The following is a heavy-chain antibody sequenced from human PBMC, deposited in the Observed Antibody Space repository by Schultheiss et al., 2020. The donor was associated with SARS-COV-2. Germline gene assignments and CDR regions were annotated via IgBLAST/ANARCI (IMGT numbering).Heavy chain of an antibody. J-gene: IGHJ4*02. CDR3: AHSSSFADY. CDR1: GFSFSSYS. D-gene: IGHD6-6*01. Sequence: GSLRLSCAASGFSFSSYSMNWVRQAPGKGLEWVSYISSGTNTIYYADSVKGRFTISRDKAKSSLYLQMNSLRAEDTAVYYCAHSSSFADYWGQGTLVTVSS. CDR2: ISSGTNTI. V-gene: IGHV3-48*01.